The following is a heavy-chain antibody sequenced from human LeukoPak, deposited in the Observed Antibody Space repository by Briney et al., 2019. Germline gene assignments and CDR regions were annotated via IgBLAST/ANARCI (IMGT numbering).Heavy chain of an antibody. J-gene: IGHJ4*02. CDR2: IYYSGST. V-gene: IGHV4-31*03. D-gene: IGHD3-22*01. CDR1: GGSISSGGYS. CDR3: ARALYYYDSSGIIDY. Sequence: SETLSLTCTVSGGSISSGGYSWSWIRQHPGKGLEWIGYIYYSGSTYYNPSLKSRVTISVDTSKNQFSLKLSSVTAADTAVYYCARALYYYDSSGIIDYWGQGTLVTVSS.